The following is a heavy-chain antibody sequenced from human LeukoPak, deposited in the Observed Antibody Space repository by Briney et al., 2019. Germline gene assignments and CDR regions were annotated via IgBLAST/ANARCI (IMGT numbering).Heavy chain of an antibody. V-gene: IGHV3-21*01. Sequence: GGSLRLSCAASGFTFSTYTMNWARQAPGKGLEWVSSINSGGSTTHYADSVKGRFTISRDNAQNSLFLQMNSLRVDDAAVYYCLRGDSRDFWGQGTLVTVSS. CDR1: GFTFSTYT. J-gene: IGHJ4*02. D-gene: IGHD3-22*01. CDR3: LRGDSRDF. CDR2: INSGGSTT.